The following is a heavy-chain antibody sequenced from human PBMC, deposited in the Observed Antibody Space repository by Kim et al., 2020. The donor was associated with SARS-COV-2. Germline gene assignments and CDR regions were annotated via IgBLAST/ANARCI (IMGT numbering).Heavy chain of an antibody. CDR3: ARGLGFSEGEEDY. CDR1: GGSFSGYY. Sequence: SETLSLTCAVYGGSFSGYYWSWIRQPPGKGLEWIGEINHSGSTNYNPSLKSRVTISVDTSKNQFSLKLSSVTAADTAVYYCARGLGFSEGEEDYWGQGTLVTVSS. CDR2: INHSGST. V-gene: IGHV4-34*01. J-gene: IGHJ4*02. D-gene: IGHD3-16*01.